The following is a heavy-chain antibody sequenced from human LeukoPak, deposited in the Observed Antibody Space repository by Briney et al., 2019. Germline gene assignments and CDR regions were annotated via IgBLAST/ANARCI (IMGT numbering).Heavy chain of an antibody. CDR3: ARGDYYDSSGYSDY. J-gene: IGHJ4*02. V-gene: IGHV1-2*02. CDR2: INPNSGGT. Sequence: GASVKVSCKASGYTFTGYYMHWVRQAPGQGLEWMGWINPNSGGTNYAQKFQGRVTMTRDTSISIAYMELSRLRSDDTAVYYCARGDYYDSSGYSDYWGQGTLVTVSS. D-gene: IGHD3-22*01. CDR1: GYTFTGYY.